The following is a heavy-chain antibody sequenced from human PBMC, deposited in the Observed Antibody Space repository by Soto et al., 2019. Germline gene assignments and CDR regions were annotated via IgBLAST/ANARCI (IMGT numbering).Heavy chain of an antibody. J-gene: IGHJ6*02. D-gene: IGHD3-22*01. Sequence: VGSLRLSCAASGFTFSSYGMHWVRQAPGKGLEWVAVISYDGSNKYYADSVKGRFTISRDNSKNTLYLQMNSLRAEDTAVCYCARSFYYYGSSGYLHYYYGMDVWGQGTTVTVSS. CDR3: ARSFYYYGSSGYLHYYYGMDV. CDR2: ISYDGSNK. V-gene: IGHV3-30*03. CDR1: GFTFSSYG.